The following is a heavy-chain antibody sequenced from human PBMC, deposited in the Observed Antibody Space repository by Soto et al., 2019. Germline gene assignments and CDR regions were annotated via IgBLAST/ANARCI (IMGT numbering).Heavy chain of an antibody. CDR3: ARDYGDYYSGFDY. J-gene: IGHJ4*02. D-gene: IGHD4-17*01. CDR2: ISYDGSNK. Sequence: GGSLRLSCAASGFTFSSYAMHWVRQAPGKGLEWVAVISYDGSNKYYADSVKGRFTISRDNSKNTLYLQMNSLRAEDTAVYYCARDYGDYYSGFDYWGQGTLVTVSS. CDR1: GFTFSSYA. V-gene: IGHV3-30-3*01.